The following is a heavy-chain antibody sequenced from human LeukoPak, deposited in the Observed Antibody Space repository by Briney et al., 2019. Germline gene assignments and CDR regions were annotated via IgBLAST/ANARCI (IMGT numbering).Heavy chain of an antibody. D-gene: IGHD3-9*01. V-gene: IGHV1-8*01. CDR3: ARGRDFDWLSNFDY. CDR1: GYTFTSYD. CDR2: MNPNSGNT. Sequence: ASVKVSCKASGYTFTSYDINWVRQATGQGLEWMGWMNPNSGNTGYAQKFQGRVTMTRNTSISTAYMELSSLRSEDTAVYYCARGRDFDWLSNFDYWGQGTLVTVSS. J-gene: IGHJ4*02.